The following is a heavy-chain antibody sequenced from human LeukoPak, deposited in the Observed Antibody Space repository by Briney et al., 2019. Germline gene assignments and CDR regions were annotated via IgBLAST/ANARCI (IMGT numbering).Heavy chain of an antibody. CDR1: GFTFSDYY. D-gene: IGHD3-9*01. J-gene: IGHJ4*02. Sequence: KPGGSLRLSCAASGFTFSDYYMSWIRQAPGKGLEWVSYISSSGSTIYYADSVKGRFTISRDNAKNSLYLQMNSLRAEDTAVYYCARGRVNDILTGYYTNPPFDYWGQGTLVTVSS. CDR3: ARGRVNDILTGYYTNPPFDY. CDR2: ISSSGSTI. V-gene: IGHV3-11*01.